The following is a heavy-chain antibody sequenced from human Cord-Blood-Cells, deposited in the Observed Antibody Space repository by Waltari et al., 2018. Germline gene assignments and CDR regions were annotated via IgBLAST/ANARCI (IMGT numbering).Heavy chain of an antibody. V-gene: IGHV1-69*01. Sequence: QVQLVQSGAEVKKPGSSVKVSCKASGGTFSSYAISWVRQAPGKGLEWMGGYIPILSTANSAQKVQGRVTFTADESTSTAYMELNSLRSEDTAVYYCARGWRYSGRYFDYWGQGTLVTVSS. D-gene: IGHD1-26*01. CDR3: ARGWRYSGRYFDY. CDR2: YIPILSTA. J-gene: IGHJ4*02. CDR1: GGTFSSYA.